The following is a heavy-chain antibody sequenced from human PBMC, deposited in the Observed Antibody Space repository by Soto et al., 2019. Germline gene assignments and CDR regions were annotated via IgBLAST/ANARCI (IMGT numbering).Heavy chain of an antibody. CDR2: ISSSGSTI. Sequence: GGSLRLSCAASGFTFSDYYMSWIRQAPGKGLEWVSYISSSGSTIYYADSVKGRFTISRDNAKNSLYLQMNSLRAEDTAVYYCARELRLGSSWGYYYYYYMDVWGKGTTVTVSS. V-gene: IGHV3-11*01. CDR3: ARELRLGSSWGYYYYYYMDV. D-gene: IGHD6-13*01. CDR1: GFTFSDYY. J-gene: IGHJ6*03.